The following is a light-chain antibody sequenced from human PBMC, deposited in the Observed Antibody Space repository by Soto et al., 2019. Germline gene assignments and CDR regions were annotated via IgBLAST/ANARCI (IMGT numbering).Light chain of an antibody. Sequence: EIVLTQSPATLSLSPGERATLSCRASQSVSSYLAWYQQKPGQAPRLLIYDASNRATGIPGRFSGSGFGTDFTLTISRLEHEDFAVYYCQQRSNWPLFTFGPGTKVDIK. J-gene: IGKJ3*01. CDR3: QQRSNWPLFT. CDR1: QSVSSY. V-gene: IGKV3-11*01. CDR2: DAS.